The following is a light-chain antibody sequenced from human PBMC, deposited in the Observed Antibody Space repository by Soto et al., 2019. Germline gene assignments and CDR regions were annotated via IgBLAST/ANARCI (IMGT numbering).Light chain of an antibody. J-gene: IGKJ3*01. CDR2: GAS. CDR3: QQYGTSPYT. V-gene: IGKV3-20*01. Sequence: EIVLTQSPGTLSLSPGERATLSCRASQSVTSSYLAWYQQKPGQAPRLLIYGASSRATGIPDRFRGSGSGAAFTLTITRLEPEDFAVYYWQQYGTSPYTFGPGTKVDI. CDR1: QSVTSSY.